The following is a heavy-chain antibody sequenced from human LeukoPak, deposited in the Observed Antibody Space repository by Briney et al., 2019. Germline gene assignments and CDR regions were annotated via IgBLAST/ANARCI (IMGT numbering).Heavy chain of an antibody. CDR3: ARGSTYYDSSGQVPFDY. D-gene: IGHD3-22*01. CDR1: GFTFSSYW. CDR2: IKEDGSEK. Sequence: AGGSLRLSCAASGFTFSSYWMSWVRQAPGKGLEWVANIKEDGSEKDYVGSVKGRFTISRDNAKNSLYLQMNSLRAEDTAVYYCARGSTYYDSSGQVPFDYWGQGTLVTVSS. J-gene: IGHJ4*02. V-gene: IGHV3-7*01.